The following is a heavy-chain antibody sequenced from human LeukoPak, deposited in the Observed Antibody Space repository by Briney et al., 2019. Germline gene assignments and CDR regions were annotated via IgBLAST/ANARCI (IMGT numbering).Heavy chain of an antibody. J-gene: IGHJ4*02. CDR3: AKGATYSSSWYYFDY. V-gene: IGHV3-30*02. CDR1: GFTFSSYG. CDR2: IRYDGSNK. D-gene: IGHD6-13*01. Sequence: GGSLRLSCAASGFTFSSYGMHWVRQAPGKGLEWVAFIRYDGSNKYYADSVKGRFTISRDNAKNSLYLQMNSLRAEDMALYYCAKGATYSSSWYYFDYWGQGTLVTVSS.